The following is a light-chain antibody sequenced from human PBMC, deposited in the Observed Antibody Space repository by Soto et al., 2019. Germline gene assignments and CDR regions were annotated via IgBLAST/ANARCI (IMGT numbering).Light chain of an antibody. CDR3: SSNAGSNNLV. CDR2: EVS. Sequence: QSVLTQPPSASGTPGQSVTIPCTGTISDVGDYNYVSWYQQHPGKAPKLMIYEVSRRPSGVPDRFSGSKSGNTASLTVSGLQAEDEADYYCSSNAGSNNLVFGGGTKVTVL. CDR1: ISDVGDYNY. V-gene: IGLV2-8*01. J-gene: IGLJ2*01.